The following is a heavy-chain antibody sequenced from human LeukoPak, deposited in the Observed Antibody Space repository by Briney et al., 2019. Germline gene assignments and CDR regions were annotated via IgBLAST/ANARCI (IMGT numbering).Heavy chain of an antibody. CDR1: GFTFSSYA. V-gene: IGHV3-23*01. CDR3: AKSERVFRGDYFDY. Sequence: PGGSLRLSCAASGFTFSSYAMSWVRQAPGKGLEWVSFISGSGGSTYYANSVKGRFTISRDNSKNTLSLQMNSLRAEDTAVYYCAKSERVFRGDYFDYWGQGTLVTVSS. D-gene: IGHD3-10*01. CDR2: ISGSGGST. J-gene: IGHJ4*02.